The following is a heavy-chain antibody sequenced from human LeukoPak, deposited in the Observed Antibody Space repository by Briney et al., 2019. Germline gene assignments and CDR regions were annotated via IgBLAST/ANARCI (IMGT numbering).Heavy chain of an antibody. J-gene: IGHJ4*02. CDR2: IYHDGSDK. D-gene: IGHD6-19*01. V-gene: IGHV3-30*18. CDR1: GFTFSRYG. Sequence: PGGSLRLSCAASGFTFSRYGMHWVRQAPDKGLEWVAVIYHDGSDKYYADSVKGRFAISRDNSKNTLYLQMNSLRPEDTAVYYCAKDPVTVAGWGYFDYWGQGTLLTVSS. CDR3: AKDPVTVAGWGYFDY.